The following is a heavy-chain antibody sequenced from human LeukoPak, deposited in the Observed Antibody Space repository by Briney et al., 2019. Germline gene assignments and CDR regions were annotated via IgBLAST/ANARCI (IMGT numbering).Heavy chain of an antibody. V-gene: IGHV3-13*01. CDR3: ARGFSPTGYYSYGMDV. CDR1: GFTVSSNY. J-gene: IGHJ6*02. CDR2: IGTAGDT. Sequence: GGSLRLSCAASGFTVSSNYMSWVRQAPGKGLEWVSAIGTAGDTYYPGSVKGRFTISRENAKNSLYLQMNSLRAGDTAVYYCARGFSPTGYYSYGMDVWGQGTTVTVSS. D-gene: IGHD4-17*01.